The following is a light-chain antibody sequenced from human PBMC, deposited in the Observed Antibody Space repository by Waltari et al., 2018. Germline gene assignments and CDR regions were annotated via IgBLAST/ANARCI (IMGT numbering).Light chain of an antibody. V-gene: IGKV3-15*01. Sequence: EIVMTQSPAILSVSPGESATLSCRASQGVSSHLAWYQQKPGQAPRLLIYGASTRATGVPVRFSGSGSGTEFTLTISSLQSEDFAAYYCQHYFNWPRTFGQGT. CDR1: QGVSSH. CDR3: QHYFNWPRT. CDR2: GAS. J-gene: IGKJ1*01.